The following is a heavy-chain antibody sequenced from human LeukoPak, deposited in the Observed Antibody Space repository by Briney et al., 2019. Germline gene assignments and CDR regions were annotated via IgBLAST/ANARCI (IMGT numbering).Heavy chain of an antibody. D-gene: IGHD5-24*01. CDR1: GFTFSSYA. CDR3: AKDRARRDGSSGFDY. V-gene: IGHV3-23*01. Sequence: GGSLRLSCAASGFTFSSYAMSWVRQAPGKGLEWVSAISGSGGSTYYADSVRDRFTISRDNSKNTVFLQMNSLRTEDTAVYYCAKDRARRDGSSGFDYWGQGTLVTVSS. CDR2: ISGSGGST. J-gene: IGHJ4*02.